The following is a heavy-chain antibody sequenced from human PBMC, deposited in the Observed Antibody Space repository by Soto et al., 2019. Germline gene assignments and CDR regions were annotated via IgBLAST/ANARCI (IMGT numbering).Heavy chain of an antibody. Sequence: PGGSLRLSCAASGFTFSSYGMHWVRQAPGKGLEWVAVISYDGSNKYYADSVKGRFTISRDNSKNTLYLQMNSLRAEDTAVYYCAKGGVPAATWYYYYYYMDVWGKGTTVTVSS. CDR3: AKGGVPAATWYYYYYYMDV. J-gene: IGHJ6*03. CDR2: ISYDGSNK. V-gene: IGHV3-30*18. D-gene: IGHD2-2*01. CDR1: GFTFSSYG.